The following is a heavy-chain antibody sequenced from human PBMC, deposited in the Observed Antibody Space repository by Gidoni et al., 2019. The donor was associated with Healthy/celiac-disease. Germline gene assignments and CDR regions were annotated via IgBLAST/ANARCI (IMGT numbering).Heavy chain of an antibody. CDR1: GGTFSSYA. D-gene: IGHD1-7*01. CDR3: ARDFSSKELRGFGYYYYMDV. J-gene: IGHJ6*03. Sequence: QVQLVQSGAEVKKPGSSVKVSCKASGGTFSSYAISWVRQAPGQGLEWMGGIIPIFGTANYAQKFQGRVTITADKSTSTAYMELSSLRSEDTAVYYCARDFSSKELRGFGYYYYMDVWGKGTTVTVSS. V-gene: IGHV1-69*06. CDR2: IIPIFGTA.